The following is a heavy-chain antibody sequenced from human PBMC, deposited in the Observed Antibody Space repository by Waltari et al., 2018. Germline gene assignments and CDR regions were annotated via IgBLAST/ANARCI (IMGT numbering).Heavy chain of an antibody. CDR1: GFTFSSYA. V-gene: IGHV3-23*01. CDR3: AKRRGSAIGEFDY. CDR2: ISGSGGSP. J-gene: IGHJ4*02. D-gene: IGHD3-10*01. Sequence: EGQLLESGGGLVQPGGSLRLACAAAGFTFSSYAMSWVRQAPGKGLGWVSAISGSGGSPYSAASVKGRFTISRDNSKNTLYLQMNSLRAEDTAVYYCAKRRGSAIGEFDYWGQGTLVTVSS.